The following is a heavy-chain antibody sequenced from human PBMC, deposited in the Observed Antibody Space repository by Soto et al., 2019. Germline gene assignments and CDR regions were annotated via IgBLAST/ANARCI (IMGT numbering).Heavy chain of an antibody. Sequence: QVQLQQWGAGLVKPSETLSLSCAVYGQSFSGHSWAWIRQPPGKGLEWIGEINESGSTYYHPSLNSRVTISTDTSKNQFSLKLSSVSAADTAAYFCARGSGIVALPGELEDVNYDYWGQGTLVNVSS. CDR1: GQSFSGHS. CDR2: INESGST. D-gene: IGHD1-1*01. CDR3: ARGSGIVALPGELEDVNYDY. J-gene: IGHJ4*02. V-gene: IGHV4-34*01.